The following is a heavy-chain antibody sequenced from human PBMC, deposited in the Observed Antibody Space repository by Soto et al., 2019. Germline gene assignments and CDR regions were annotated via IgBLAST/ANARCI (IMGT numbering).Heavy chain of an antibody. CDR3: ARGVGAMENYYYGMDV. V-gene: IGHV3-33*01. CDR1: GFTFSSYG. J-gene: IGHJ6*02. Sequence: GGSLRLSCAASGFTFSSYGMHWVRQAPGKGLEWVAVIWYDGSNKYYADSVKGRFTISRDNSKNTLYLQMNSLRAEDTAVYYCARGVGAMENYYYGMDVWGQGTTVTVSS. CDR2: IWYDGSNK. D-gene: IGHD1-26*01.